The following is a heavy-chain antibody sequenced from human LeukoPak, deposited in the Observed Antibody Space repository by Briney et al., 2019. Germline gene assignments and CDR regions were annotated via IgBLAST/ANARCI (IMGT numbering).Heavy chain of an antibody. CDR3: ARGGSGSYYNPVDY. V-gene: IGHV1-18*01. D-gene: IGHD3-10*01. CDR2: ISAYNGNT. CDR1: GYTFTTYG. J-gene: IGHJ4*02. Sequence: GASVKVSCXASGYTFTTYGISWVRLARGQGLEWMGWISAYNGNTNYPQKLQGRVTMTTDTSTSTAYMELRSLRSDDTAVYYCARGGSGSYYNPVDYWGQGTLVTVSS.